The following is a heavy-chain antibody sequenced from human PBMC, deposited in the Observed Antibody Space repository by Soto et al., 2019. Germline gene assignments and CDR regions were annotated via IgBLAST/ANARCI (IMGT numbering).Heavy chain of an antibody. V-gene: IGHV1-46*01. CDR1: GNSFTTYY. Sequence: ASVKVSCKASGNSFTTYYMHWVRQAPGQGLEWMGIINPSGGRTTYAQKFQGRVTMTRDTSTSTFHMQLNSLKSEDTGVYYCVTVLPHANSWFDYWGQGTPVTVSS. D-gene: IGHD2-2*01. CDR2: INPSGGRT. J-gene: IGHJ4*02. CDR3: VTVLPHANSWFDY.